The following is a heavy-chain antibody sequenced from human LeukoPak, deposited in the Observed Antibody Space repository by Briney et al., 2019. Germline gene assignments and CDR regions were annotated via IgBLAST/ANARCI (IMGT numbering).Heavy chain of an antibody. CDR1: GFTFSSYA. Sequence: GGSLRLSCAASGFTFSSYAMHWVRQAPGKGLEWVAVISYDGSNKYYADSVKGRFTISRDNSKNTLYLQMNSLRAEDTAVYYCARGSGSSCYSPCDYWGQGNPGHRLL. J-gene: IGHJ4*02. CDR3: ARGSGSSCYSPCDY. D-gene: IGHD2-15*01. V-gene: IGHV3-30-3*01. CDR2: ISYDGSNK.